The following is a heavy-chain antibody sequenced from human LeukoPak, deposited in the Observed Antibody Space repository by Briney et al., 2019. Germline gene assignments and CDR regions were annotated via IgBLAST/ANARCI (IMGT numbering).Heavy chain of an antibody. V-gene: IGHV3-74*01. CDR2: LSPDGSST. J-gene: IGHJ2*01. CDR3: AKGTGGTYFDL. D-gene: IGHD2-8*02. Sequence: QAGGSLRLTCAASGFTFSSYWMQWVRQAPGRGLVWVSRLSPDGSSTTSADSVKGRFTISRDNAKNTLYLQMNSLRAEDTAVYYCAKGTGGTYFDLWGRGTLATVSS. CDR1: GFTFSSYW.